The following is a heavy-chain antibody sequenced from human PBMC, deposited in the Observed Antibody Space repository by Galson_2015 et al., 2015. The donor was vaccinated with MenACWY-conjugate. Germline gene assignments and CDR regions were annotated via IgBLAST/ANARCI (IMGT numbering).Heavy chain of an antibody. Sequence: SLRLSCAASGFTFSNYGMHWVRQAPGKGLEWVAVIWYDGSNKFYADSVKGRFTVSRDNSKNTVSLQMNSLRAEDTAMYFCARGLGYCTGGGCYSHYWGQGTLVTVS. V-gene: IGHV3-33*01. CDR2: IWYDGSNK. CDR1: GFTFSNYG. CDR3: ARGLGYCTGGGCYSHY. J-gene: IGHJ4*02. D-gene: IGHD2-15*01.